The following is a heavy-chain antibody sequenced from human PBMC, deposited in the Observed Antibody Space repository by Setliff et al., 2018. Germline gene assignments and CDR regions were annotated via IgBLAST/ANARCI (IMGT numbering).Heavy chain of an antibody. J-gene: IGHJ4*02. CDR1: GYTFTSYG. CDR3: ARDKVERTYSSGWSWEYYFDY. V-gene: IGHV1-18*01. D-gene: IGHD6-19*01. CDR2: ISAYNGNT. Sequence: ASVKVSCKASGYTFTSYGISWVRQAPGQGLEWMGWISAYNGNTNYAQKLQGRVTMTTDTSTSTACLELRSLRSDDTAVYYCARDKVERTYSSGWSWEYYFDYWGQGTLVTVSS.